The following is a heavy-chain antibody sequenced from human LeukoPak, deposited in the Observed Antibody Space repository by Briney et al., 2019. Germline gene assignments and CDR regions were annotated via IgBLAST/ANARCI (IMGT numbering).Heavy chain of an antibody. D-gene: IGHD6-13*01. CDR3: ARLYSSSSEDY. V-gene: IGHV1-69*13. CDR2: IIPIFGTA. Sequence: SVKVSCKASGYTFTGYYMHWVRQAPGQGLEWMGGIIPIFGTANYAQKFQGRVTITADESTSTAYMELSGLRSEDTAVYYCARLYSSSSEDYWGQGTLVTVSS. CDR1: GYTFTGYY. J-gene: IGHJ4*02.